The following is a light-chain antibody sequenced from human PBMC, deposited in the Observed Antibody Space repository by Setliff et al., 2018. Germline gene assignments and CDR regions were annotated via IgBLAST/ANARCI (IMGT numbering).Light chain of an antibody. CDR1: SSDVGSHNY. CDR3: SSFRSIATPEV. J-gene: IGLJ1*01. Sequence: QSALTQPASVSGSPGQSITISCTGTSSDVGSHNYVSWYQHHPGKAPKLVIYEVSNRPSGVSNRFSGSKSVNTASLTISGPQAEDEADYYCSSFRSIATPEVFGTGTKVTVL. V-gene: IGLV2-14*01. CDR2: EVS.